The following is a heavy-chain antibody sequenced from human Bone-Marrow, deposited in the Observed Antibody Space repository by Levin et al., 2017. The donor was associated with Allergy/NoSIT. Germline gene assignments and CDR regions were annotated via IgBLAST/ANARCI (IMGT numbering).Heavy chain of an antibody. CDR2: SSAYNGKT. V-gene: IGHV1-18*01. CDR1: GYTFTSYV. D-gene: IGHD3-22*01. J-gene: IGHJ4*02. CDR3: ARENYDSSGYYLHFDS. Sequence: SVKVSCEASGYTFTSYVISWVRQAPGQGPEWLGWSSAYNGKTKYAQNFQGRVTMTTDRSTSTAYMELRSLISDDTAVYYCARENYDSSGYYLHFDSWGQGTLVTVSS.